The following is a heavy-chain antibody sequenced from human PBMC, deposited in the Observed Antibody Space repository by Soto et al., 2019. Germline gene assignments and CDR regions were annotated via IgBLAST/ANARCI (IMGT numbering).Heavy chain of an antibody. V-gene: IGHV3-48*02. CDR3: ARGFSYASLGL. D-gene: IGHD3-16*01. J-gene: IGHJ4*02. Sequence: EVQLVESGGGLVQPGGSLTLSCAASEFTFSSYDMSWVRQAPGKGLEWLSYISKNDSPIYYADSVKGRFTISRDNAKDSLYLQMNSLRDEDTAVYFCARGFSYASLGLWGQGTLLTVSS. CDR1: EFTFSSYD. CDR2: ISKNDSPI.